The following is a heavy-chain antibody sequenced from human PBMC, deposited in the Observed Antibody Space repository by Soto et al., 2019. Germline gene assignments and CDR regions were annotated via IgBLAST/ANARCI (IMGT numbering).Heavy chain of an antibody. V-gene: IGHV1-46*01. CDR3: ARALNLWFGEFLLVDY. CDR2: INPSGGST. Sequence: ASVKVSCKASGYTRTIYYMHCVLQSPLQGLEWMGIINPSGGSTSYAQKFQGRVTMTRDTSTSTVYMELSSLRSEDTAVYYCARALNLWFGEFLLVDYWGQGTLVTVSS. CDR1: GYTRTIYY. J-gene: IGHJ4*02. D-gene: IGHD3-10*01.